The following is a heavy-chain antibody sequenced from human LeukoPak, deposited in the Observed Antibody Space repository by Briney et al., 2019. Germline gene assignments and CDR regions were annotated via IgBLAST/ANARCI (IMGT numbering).Heavy chain of an antibody. J-gene: IGHJ4*02. D-gene: IGHD7-27*01. CDR3: GRGHWGIDY. CDR1: GLTFSDHY. CDR2: ITNSGTDM. V-gene: IGHV3-11*04. Sequence: GGSLRLSCAASGLTFSDHYMSWFRQAPGKGLEWISYITNSGTDMEHADSVKGRFTISRDNAKNSLFLQMNSLRAEDTAVYFCGRGHWGIDYWGQGTLVTVSS.